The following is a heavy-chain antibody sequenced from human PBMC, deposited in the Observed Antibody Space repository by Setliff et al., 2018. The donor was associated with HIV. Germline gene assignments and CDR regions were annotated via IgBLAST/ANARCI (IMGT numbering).Heavy chain of an antibody. CDR2: IYFTGSS. J-gene: IGHJ3*02. CDR3: ARDLYAGRAFDI. D-gene: IGHD4-17*01. Sequence: SETLSLTCTVSGGSISTYYWSWIRQPPGKGLEWIGSIYFTGSSDNNPSLKSRVTLSVDTSKNQFSLKVTSVTAADTAVYYCARDLYAGRAFDIWGQGTMVTVSS. CDR1: GGSISTYY. V-gene: IGHV4-59*12.